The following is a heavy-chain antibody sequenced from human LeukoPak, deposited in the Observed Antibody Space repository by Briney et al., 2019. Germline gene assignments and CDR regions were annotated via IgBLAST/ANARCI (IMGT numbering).Heavy chain of an antibody. D-gene: IGHD3-3*01. CDR1: GGSISSSSYY. Sequence: SETLSLTCTVSGGSISSSSYYWGWIRQPPGKGLEWIGSIYYSGSTYYNPSLKSRVTISVDTSKNQFSLKLSSVTAADTAVYYCARGKQKKCRALDLNADYWGQGTLVTVSS. CDR3: ARGKQKKCRALDLNADY. V-gene: IGHV4-39*07. CDR2: IYYSGST. J-gene: IGHJ4*02.